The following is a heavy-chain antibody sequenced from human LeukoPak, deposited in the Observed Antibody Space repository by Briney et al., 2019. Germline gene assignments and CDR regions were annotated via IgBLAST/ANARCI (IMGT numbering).Heavy chain of an antibody. V-gene: IGHV3-30*02. J-gene: IGHJ4*02. Sequence: GGSLTLSCAASGFTFSNYGMNWVRQAPGKGLEWLTFIRYDGTNTYYRDSVKGRFTISRDNSKITLFLQMHGLRPEDTAVYYCAPEATNVAGSWGQGTLVIVSS. CDR2: IRYDGTNT. CDR3: APEATNVAGS. CDR1: GFTFSNYG. D-gene: IGHD1-1*01.